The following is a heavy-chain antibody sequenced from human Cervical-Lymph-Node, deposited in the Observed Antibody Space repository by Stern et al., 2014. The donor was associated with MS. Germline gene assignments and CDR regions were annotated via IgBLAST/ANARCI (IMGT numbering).Heavy chain of an antibody. V-gene: IGHV1-2*02. CDR1: ENTFTGYY. J-gene: IGHJ4*02. CDR3: ARISLGSGIDY. D-gene: IGHD1-26*01. Sequence: MQLLESGAEVKKPGASVKVTCKTSENTFTGYYIHWVRQAPGQGLEWKGWIKPNSGATNYAQRFQDRVSLTSDTSNSLAYMELDRLTSDDTAVYYCARISLGSGIDYWGQGSLVTVSS. CDR2: IKPNSGAT.